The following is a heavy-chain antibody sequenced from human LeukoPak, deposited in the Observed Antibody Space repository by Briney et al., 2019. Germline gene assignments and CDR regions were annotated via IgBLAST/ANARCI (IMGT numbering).Heavy chain of an antibody. CDR1: GGSISSGSYY. D-gene: IGHD3-22*01. Sequence: SQTLSLTCTVSGGSISSGSYYWSWIRQPAGRGLEWFGRIYTSGSTNYNSCLKRRVTISVDESKHQFYLKLRCVTAADTAVYYCARGLYYYDSSGSPPYYYYYMDVWGKGTTVTVSS. J-gene: IGHJ6*03. CDR3: ARGLYYYDSSGSPPYYYYYMDV. CDR2: IYTSGST. V-gene: IGHV4-61*02.